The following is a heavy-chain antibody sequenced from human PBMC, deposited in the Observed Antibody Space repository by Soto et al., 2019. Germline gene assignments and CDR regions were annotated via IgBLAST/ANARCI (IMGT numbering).Heavy chain of an antibody. CDR3: ARYYYDSTFNRFDP. D-gene: IGHD3-22*01. Sequence: PWGNPSLTCTVSGGSISSSSYYWGWIRQPPGKGLEWIGSIYYSGSTYYNPSLKSRVTISVDTSKNQFSLKLSSVTAADTAVYYCARYYYDSTFNRFDPWGQGTLVTVSS. V-gene: IGHV4-39*01. J-gene: IGHJ5*02. CDR1: GGSISSSSYY. CDR2: IYYSGST.